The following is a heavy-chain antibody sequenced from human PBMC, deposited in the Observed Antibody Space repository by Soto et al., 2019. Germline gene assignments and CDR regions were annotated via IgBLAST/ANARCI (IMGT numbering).Heavy chain of an antibody. Sequence: SEKGYCKASGFTFTSSAVQLVRQARGQRLEWIGWIVVGSGNTNYAQKFQERVTITRDMSTSTAYMELSSLRSEGTAVYYCAACSKLLGYYYYGMDVWGQGTTVTVSS. CDR1: GFTFTSSA. J-gene: IGHJ6*02. CDR3: AACSKLLGYYYYGMDV. CDR2: IVVGSGNT. V-gene: IGHV1-58*01. D-gene: IGHD2-8*02.